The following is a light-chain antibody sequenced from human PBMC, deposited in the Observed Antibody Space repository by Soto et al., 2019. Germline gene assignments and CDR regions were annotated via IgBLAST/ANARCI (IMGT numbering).Light chain of an antibody. CDR2: GNS. CDR1: SSNIGAGYD. J-gene: IGLJ1*01. Sequence: QAVVTQPPSVSGAPGQRVTLSCTGSSSNIGAGYDVHWYQQLPGTAPKLLIYGNSNRPSGVPDRFSGSKSGTSASLAITGLQAEDEADYYCQSYDSSLSGYVFGTGTEVTVL. CDR3: QSYDSSLSGYV. V-gene: IGLV1-40*01.